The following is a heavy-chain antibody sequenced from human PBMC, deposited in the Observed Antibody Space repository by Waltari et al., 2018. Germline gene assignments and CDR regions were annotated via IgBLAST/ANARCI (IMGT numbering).Heavy chain of an antibody. CDR3: ARDTLVPAAITPYYYYFGMDV. J-gene: IGHJ6*02. CDR1: GGSISGYY. Sequence: QVQLQESGPGLVKPSETLSLTCTVSGGSISGYYWNWIRQPPGKGLEWIGSIDYRGKTNTNPSCKCRVTISIDTSKNQFSLKLLSVTAADTAVYYFARDTLVPAAITPYYYYFGMDVWGQGTAVTVS. D-gene: IGHD2-2*02. CDR2: IDYRGKT. V-gene: IGHV4-59*01.